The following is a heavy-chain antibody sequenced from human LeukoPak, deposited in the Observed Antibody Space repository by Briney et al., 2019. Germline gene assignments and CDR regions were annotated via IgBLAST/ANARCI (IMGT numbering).Heavy chain of an antibody. CDR2: IYYSGST. D-gene: IGHD3-10*01. V-gene: IGHV4-39*07. CDR3: ARRVPYYGSVTPYYDY. Sequence: PSETLSLTCTVSDGSISSSSYYWGWIRQPPGKGLEWIGNIYYSGSTYYNPSLKSRVTISVDTSKNQFSLNLRSVTAADTAMYYCARRVPYYGSVTPYYDYWGQGILVTVSS. CDR1: DGSISSSSYY. J-gene: IGHJ4*02.